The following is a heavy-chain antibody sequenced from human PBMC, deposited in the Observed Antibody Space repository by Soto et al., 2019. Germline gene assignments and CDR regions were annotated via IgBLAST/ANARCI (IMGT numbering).Heavy chain of an antibody. V-gene: IGHV1-69*13. J-gene: IGHJ6*02. CDR3: ATGSFTSTGGRIGYHYNAMDV. CDR2: IIPIFGPA. D-gene: IGHD1-1*01. Sequence: SVKVSCKSSGGTFSSHSINWVRQAPGQGLEWMGGIIPIFGPANFAKNFQGRVTITADESTTTAYMELSSLTSEDAAVYYCATGSFTSTGGRIGYHYNAMDVWGQGTTVTVSS. CDR1: GGTFSSHS.